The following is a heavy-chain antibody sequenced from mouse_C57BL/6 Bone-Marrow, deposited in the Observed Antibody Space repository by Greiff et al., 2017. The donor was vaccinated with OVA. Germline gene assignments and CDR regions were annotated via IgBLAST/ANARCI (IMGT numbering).Heavy chain of an antibody. V-gene: IGHV5-4*01. CDR3: ARDRYYGSSAMDY. Sequence: EVQLVESGGGLVKPGGSLKLSCAASGFTFSSYAMSWVRQTPEKRLEWVATISDGGSYTYYPANVKGRFTISRDNAKNNLYLQMSHLKSEDTAMYYCARDRYYGSSAMDYWGQGTSVTVSS. CDR1: GFTFSSYA. J-gene: IGHJ4*01. D-gene: IGHD1-1*01. CDR2: ISDGGSYT.